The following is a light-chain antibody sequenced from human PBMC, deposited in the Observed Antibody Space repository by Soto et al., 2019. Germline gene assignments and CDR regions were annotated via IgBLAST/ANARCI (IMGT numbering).Light chain of an antibody. CDR2: DAS. CDR3: QQNDIEWT. CDR1: QSISIW. J-gene: IGKJ1*01. V-gene: IGKV1-5*01. Sequence: DIQMTQSPSTLSASVGGRVTITCRASQSISIWLAWYQQKPGKAPKLLIYDASRLESGVPSRFSGSGSGTEFTLTIKNLQPDDFATYYCQQNDIEWTFGQGTKVDIK.